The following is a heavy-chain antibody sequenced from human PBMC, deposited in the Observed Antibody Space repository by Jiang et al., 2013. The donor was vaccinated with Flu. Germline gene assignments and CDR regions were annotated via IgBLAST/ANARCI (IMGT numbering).Heavy chain of an antibody. Sequence: QLVESGAEVKKPGASVKVSCKASGYTFTSYYMHWVRQAPGQGLEWMGIINPSGGSTSYAQKFQGRVTMTRDTSTSTVYMELSSLRSEDTAVYYCARSYYGGNSGGYYYYGMDVWGQGTTVTVSS. CDR1: GYTFTSYY. CDR3: ARSYYGGNSGGYYYYGMDV. D-gene: IGHD4-23*01. CDR2: INPSGGST. J-gene: IGHJ6*02. V-gene: IGHV1-46*01.